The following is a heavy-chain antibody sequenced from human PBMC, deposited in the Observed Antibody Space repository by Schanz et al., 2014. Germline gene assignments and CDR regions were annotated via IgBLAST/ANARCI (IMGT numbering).Heavy chain of an antibody. CDR1: GGSISDYY. CDR2: MHYSGST. V-gene: IGHV4-59*12. J-gene: IGHJ6*02. Sequence: WGAGLLKPSETLSLTCTFSGGSISDYYWSWIRQPPGKELEWIGYMHYSGSTNYNPSLKSRVTISLDTSKNQFPLRLTSVTAADTAVYYCYGMDVWGQGTTVTVSS. CDR3: YGMDV.